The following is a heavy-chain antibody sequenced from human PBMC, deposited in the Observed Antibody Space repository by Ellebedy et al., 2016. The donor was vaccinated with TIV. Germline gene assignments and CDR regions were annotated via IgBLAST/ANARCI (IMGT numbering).Heavy chain of an antibody. V-gene: IGHV1-8*01. CDR3: ARGMYQLLPDDS. CDR1: GYTFTSYD. CDR2: MNPNSGNT. J-gene: IGHJ4*02. Sequence: ASVKVSXXASGYTFTSYDINWVRQATGQGLEWMGWMNPNSGNTGYAQKFQGRVTMTRDTSISTAYMELSSLTSEDTAVYYCARGMYQLLPDDSWGQGTLVTVSS. D-gene: IGHD2-2*01.